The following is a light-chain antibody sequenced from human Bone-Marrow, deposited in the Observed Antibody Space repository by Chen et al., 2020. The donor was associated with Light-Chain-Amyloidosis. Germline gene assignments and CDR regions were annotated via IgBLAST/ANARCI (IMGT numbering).Light chain of an antibody. CDR2: EVT. CDR1: SSDVGGDNH. Sequence: QSALTQPASVSGSPGQSITISCTGTSSDVGGDNHVSWYQQHPDKAPKLTISEVTKRPSWVPDRFSGSKSLNTPSLSISGHQTGDEDTYCCSSCTIADTRVFGCGTRVTGL. CDR3: SSCTIADTRV. V-gene: IGLV2-14*01. J-gene: IGLJ1*01.